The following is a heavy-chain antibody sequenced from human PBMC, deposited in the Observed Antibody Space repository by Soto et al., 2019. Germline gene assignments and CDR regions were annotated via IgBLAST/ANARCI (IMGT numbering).Heavy chain of an antibody. Sequence: PGESLKISCKGSGYSFTSYWIGWVRQMPVKGLEWMGIIYPGDSDTRYSPSFQGQVTISADKSISTAYLQWSSLKASDTAMYYCARQGDCTNGVCYYYYYYGMDVWGQGTTVT. D-gene: IGHD2-8*01. CDR1: GYSFTSYW. J-gene: IGHJ6*02. V-gene: IGHV5-51*01. CDR3: ARQGDCTNGVCYYYYYYGMDV. CDR2: IYPGDSDT.